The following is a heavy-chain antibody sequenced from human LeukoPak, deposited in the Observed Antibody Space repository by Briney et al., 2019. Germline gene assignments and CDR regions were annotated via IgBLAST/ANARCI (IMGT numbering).Heavy chain of an antibody. V-gene: IGHV3-7*03. J-gene: IGHJ5*02. CDR1: GFTFSSYW. CDR2: IKQDGSEK. CDR3: ARDAIAAAGGNWFDP. D-gene: IGHD6-13*01. Sequence: GGSLRLSCAVSGFTFSSYWMSWVRQAPGKGLEGVANIKQDGSEKYYVDSVKGRFTISRDNAKNSLYLQMNSLRAEDTAVYYCARDAIAAAGGNWFDPWGQGTLVTVSS.